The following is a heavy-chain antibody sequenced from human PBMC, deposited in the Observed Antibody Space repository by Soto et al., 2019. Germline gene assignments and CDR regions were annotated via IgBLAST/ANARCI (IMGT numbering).Heavy chain of an antibody. J-gene: IGHJ5*02. V-gene: IGHV1-2*04. CDR3: ARDLTAVAGGGWFDP. Sequence: ASVKVSCKASGYTFTGYYMHWVRQAPGQGLEWMGWINPNSGGTNYAQKFQGWVTMTRDTSISTAYMELSRLRSDDTAVYYCARDLTAVAGGGWFDPWGQGTLVTVSS. CDR1: GYTFTGYY. CDR2: INPNSGGT. D-gene: IGHD6-19*01.